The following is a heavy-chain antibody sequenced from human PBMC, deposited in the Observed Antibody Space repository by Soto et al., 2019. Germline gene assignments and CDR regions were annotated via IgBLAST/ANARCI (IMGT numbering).Heavy chain of an antibody. J-gene: IGHJ4*02. CDR2: ISHSGST. CDR3: AREYTYGSNFFDC. V-gene: IGHV4-31*03. Sequence: QVQLQESGPGLVKPSQTLSLSCTVSGGSISSAAYYWSWIRQHPGKGLEWIGYISHSGSTYYTPSLKSRVISSADTSKNQFSLNSASVTAADTAVYYCAREYTYGSNFFDCWGQGALVTVSS. D-gene: IGHD5-18*01. CDR1: GGSISSAAYY.